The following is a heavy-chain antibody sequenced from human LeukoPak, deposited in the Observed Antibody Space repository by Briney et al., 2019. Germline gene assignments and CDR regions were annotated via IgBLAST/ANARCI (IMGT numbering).Heavy chain of an antibody. CDR3: ARALGSPLDY. V-gene: IGHV3-74*01. D-gene: IGHD1-26*01. J-gene: IGHJ4*02. CDR1: GFTFSTSW. Sequence: GGSLRLSCAASGFTFSTSWMHWVRQAPGKGLVWVSRINSDGSRTNHADSVKGRFTISGDNAKNTLYLQMNSLRAEDTAVYYCARALGSPLDYWGQGTLVIVSS. CDR2: INSDGSRT.